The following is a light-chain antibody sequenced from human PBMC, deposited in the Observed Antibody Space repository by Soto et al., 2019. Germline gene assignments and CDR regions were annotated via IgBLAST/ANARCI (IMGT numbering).Light chain of an antibody. J-gene: IGKJ2*01. CDR1: QSVSSSY. Sequence: EIVLTQSPGTLSLSPGERATLSCRASQSVSSSYLAWYQQKPGQAPRLLIYGASARATGIPDRFSGSGSDTDFTLTISRLEPEDFAVYYCQLYGSSRYTFGQGTKVEIK. CDR3: QLYGSSRYT. CDR2: GAS. V-gene: IGKV3-20*01.